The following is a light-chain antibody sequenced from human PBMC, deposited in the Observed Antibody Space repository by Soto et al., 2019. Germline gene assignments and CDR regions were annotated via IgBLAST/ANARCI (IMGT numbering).Light chain of an antibody. CDR2: KAS. J-gene: IGKJ2*01. V-gene: IGKV1-5*03. CDR3: QQYTSYSRYT. CDR1: QSISSW. Sequence: DIQMTQSPSTLSASVGDRVTITCRASQSISSWLAWYQQKPGKAPKLLIYKASSLESGVPSRFSGSGSGTEFPLTISSLQPDDFATYYCQQYTSYSRYTFGQGTKLEIK.